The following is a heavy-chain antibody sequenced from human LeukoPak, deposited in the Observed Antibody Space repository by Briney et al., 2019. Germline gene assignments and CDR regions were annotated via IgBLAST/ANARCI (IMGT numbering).Heavy chain of an antibody. CDR1: GSTFSNFW. J-gene: IGHJ6*03. V-gene: IGHV5-51*01. Sequence: GESLKISCKASGSTFSNFWIGWVRQMPGKGLEWMGIIHPGDSDTRYSPSFQGRVTISADKSISTAYLQWSSLKASDTAIYYCVTRKSMDTDSFYYYYMDVWGKGTTVIVSS. D-gene: IGHD5-18*01. CDR3: VTRKSMDTDSFYYYYMDV. CDR2: IHPGDSDT.